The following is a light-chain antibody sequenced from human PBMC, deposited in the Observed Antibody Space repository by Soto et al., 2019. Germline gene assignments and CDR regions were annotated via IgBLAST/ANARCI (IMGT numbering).Light chain of an antibody. V-gene: IGLV2-14*01. J-gene: IGLJ2*01. CDR1: SRDVGGYNY. CDR3: ISYTSSTTLV. Sequence: QSVLTQPASVSGSPGQSITISCSGTSRDVGGYNYVSWYQQYPGKAPKLMIYEVTNRPSGVSNRFSGSKSGNTASLTISGLQAEDEADYYCISYTSSTTLVFGGGTKLTVL. CDR2: EVT.